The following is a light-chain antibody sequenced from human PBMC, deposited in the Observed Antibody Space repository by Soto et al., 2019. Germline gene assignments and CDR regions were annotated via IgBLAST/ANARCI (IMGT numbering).Light chain of an antibody. Sequence: SYELTQPLSVSVALGQTARITCGGTNIGSKNVHWYQQKPGQAPVLVIYRDSNRPSGIPERFSGSNSGNTATLTISRAQAGDEADYYCQVWDSSSDHWVFGGGTKVTVL. CDR2: RDS. V-gene: IGLV3-9*01. CDR1: NIGSKN. CDR3: QVWDSSSDHWV. J-gene: IGLJ3*02.